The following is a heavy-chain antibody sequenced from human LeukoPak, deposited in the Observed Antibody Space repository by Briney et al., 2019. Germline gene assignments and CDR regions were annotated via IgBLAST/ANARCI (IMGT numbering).Heavy chain of an antibody. V-gene: IGHV4-38-2*02. J-gene: IGHJ3*02. CDR2: IYHSGST. CDR3: ASDHMLYAFHI. Sequence: SETLSLTCTVSGYSISSGYYWGWIRQPPGKGLEWIGSIYHSGSTYYNPSLKGRVTISVDTSKNQFSLKLISVTAADTAVYYCASDHMLYAFHIWGQGTMVTVSS. CDR1: GYSISSGYY. D-gene: IGHD3-10*02.